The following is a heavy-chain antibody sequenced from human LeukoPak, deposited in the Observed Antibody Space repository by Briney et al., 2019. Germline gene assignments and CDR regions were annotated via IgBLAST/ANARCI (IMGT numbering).Heavy chain of an antibody. J-gene: IGHJ4*02. CDR2: ISYDGSNK. D-gene: IGHD7-27*01. V-gene: IGHV3-30-3*01. CDR1: GFTFSSYA. Sequence: GRSLRLSCAASGFTFSSYAMHWVRQAPGKGLEWVAVISYDGSNKYYADSVKGRFTISRDNSKNTLYLQVNSLRAEDTAVYYCARDESLGYWGQGTLVTVSS. CDR3: ARDESLGY.